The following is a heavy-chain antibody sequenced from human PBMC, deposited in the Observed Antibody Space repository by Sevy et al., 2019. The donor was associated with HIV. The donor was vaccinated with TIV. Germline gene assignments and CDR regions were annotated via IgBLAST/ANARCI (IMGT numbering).Heavy chain of an antibody. D-gene: IGHD3-16*02. Sequence: GGSLRLSCSASGFTFSSYAMHWVRQAPGKGLEYVSAISSNGGSTYYADSVKGRFTMSRDNSKNTLYLQMSSLRAEDTAVYYCVGGRGIMITFGGVIVRYWGQGTLVTVSS. V-gene: IGHV3-64D*06. CDR3: VGGRGIMITFGGVIVRY. J-gene: IGHJ4*02. CDR2: ISSNGGST. CDR1: GFTFSSYA.